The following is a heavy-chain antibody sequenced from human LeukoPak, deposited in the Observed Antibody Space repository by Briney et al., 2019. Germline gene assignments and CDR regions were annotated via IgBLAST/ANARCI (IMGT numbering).Heavy chain of an antibody. D-gene: IGHD6-19*01. V-gene: IGHV5-51*01. J-gene: IGHJ3*02. CDR2: IYPGDSDT. CDR1: GYSFTSYW. CDR3: ANLAVAGNDAFDI. Sequence: GESLKFSCKGSGYSFTSYWIGWVRQMPGKGLEWMGIIYPGDSDTRYSPSFQGQVTISADKSISTAYLQWSSLKASDTAMYYCANLAVAGNDAFDIWGQGTMVTVSS.